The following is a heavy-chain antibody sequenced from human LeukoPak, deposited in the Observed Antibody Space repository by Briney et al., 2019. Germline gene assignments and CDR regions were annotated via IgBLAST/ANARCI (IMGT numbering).Heavy chain of an antibody. Sequence: SETLSLTCAVYGGSLSGYYWSWIRQPPGKGLEWIGEINHSGSTNYNPSLKSRVTISVDTSKNQFSLKLSSVTAADTAVYYCARGPTYYDFWSGSRGWFDPWGQGTLVTASS. J-gene: IGHJ5*02. D-gene: IGHD3-3*01. CDR1: GGSLSGYY. V-gene: IGHV4-34*01. CDR3: ARGPTYYDFWSGSRGWFDP. CDR2: INHSGST.